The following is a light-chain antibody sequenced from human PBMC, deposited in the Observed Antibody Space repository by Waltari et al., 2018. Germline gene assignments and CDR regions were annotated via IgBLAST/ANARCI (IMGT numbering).Light chain of an antibody. V-gene: IGLV2-14*01. CDR2: DVS. CDR3: SSYTSIIPPFL. CDR1: SSDLGGYSF. J-gene: IGLJ1*01. Sequence: QSALTQPASVSGSPGQSITISCTRSSSDLGGYSFVSWYQQHPGKAPKLMIYDVSHQPSAVSPRFSCSKSGNTASLTISGLQPEDEADYYCSSYTSIIPPFLFGTGTKVTVL.